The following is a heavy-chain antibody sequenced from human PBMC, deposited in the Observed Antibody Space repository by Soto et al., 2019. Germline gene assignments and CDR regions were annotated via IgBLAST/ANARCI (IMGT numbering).Heavy chain of an antibody. J-gene: IGHJ6*02. CDR1: GFTFSSFG. V-gene: IGHV3-33*01. CDR3: ARDASYYSLWSGYYPSRNGMDV. D-gene: IGHD3-3*01. Sequence: QVQVVESGGGVVQPGRSLRLSCAASGFTFSSFGMHWVRQAPGKGLEWVSLIWYDGSKKSYGDSVKGRFTISRDNSRNTLYLLMNSLRADDTAVYYCARDASYYSLWSGYYPSRNGMDVWGQGTTVTVSS. CDR2: IWYDGSKK.